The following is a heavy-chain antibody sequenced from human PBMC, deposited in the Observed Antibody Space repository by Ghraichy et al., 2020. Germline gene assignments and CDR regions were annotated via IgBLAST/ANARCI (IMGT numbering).Heavy chain of an antibody. CDR1: GFTFSSYA. V-gene: IGHV3-23*01. Sequence: GESLNISCAASGFTFSSYAMSWVRQAPGKGLEWVSAISGSGGSTYYADSVKGRFTISRDNSKNTLYLQMNSLRAEDTAVYYCAKDLEGELLEDYWGQGTLVTVSS. D-gene: IGHD1-26*01. J-gene: IGHJ4*02. CDR3: AKDLEGELLEDY. CDR2: ISGSGGST.